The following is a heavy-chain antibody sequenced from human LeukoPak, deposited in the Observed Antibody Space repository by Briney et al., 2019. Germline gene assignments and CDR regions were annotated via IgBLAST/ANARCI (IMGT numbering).Heavy chain of an antibody. J-gene: IGHJ3*02. Sequence: PGGSLRLSCAASGFTFSSYGMHWVRQAPGKGLEWVAVISYDGSNKYYADSVKGRFTTSRDNSKTTLYLQMNSWRAEDTAVYYCAKALFGESDAFDIWGQGTMVTVSS. CDR3: AKALFGESDAFDI. CDR2: ISYDGSNK. D-gene: IGHD3-10*01. V-gene: IGHV3-30*18. CDR1: GFTFSSYG.